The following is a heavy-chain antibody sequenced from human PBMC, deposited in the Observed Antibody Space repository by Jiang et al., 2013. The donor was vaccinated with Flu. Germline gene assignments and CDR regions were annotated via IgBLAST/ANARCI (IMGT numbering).Heavy chain of an antibody. V-gene: IGHV4-34*01. CDR3: ASFFIGYCSSTSCYEGIDY. Sequence: KSRVTISVDTSKNQFSLKLSSVTAADTAVYYCASFFIGYCSSTSCYEGIDYWGQGTLVTVSS. D-gene: IGHD2-2*01. J-gene: IGHJ4*02.